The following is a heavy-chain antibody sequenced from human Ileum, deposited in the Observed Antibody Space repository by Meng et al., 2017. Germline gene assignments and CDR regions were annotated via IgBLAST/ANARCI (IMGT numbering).Heavy chain of an antibody. Sequence: VQLQESGPGLVKPAGTLSLTCAVPGDSISSRDWWSWVRQPPGKGLEWIGEISQESGRTNYNPSLKSRVTISLDKSKNQFSLNLNSVTAADTAVYYCVRNEGYSLGDWGQGTLVTVSS. CDR2: ISQESGRT. D-gene: IGHD2-21*01. CDR1: GDSISSRDW. J-gene: IGHJ4*02. V-gene: IGHV4-4*02. CDR3: VRNEGYSLGD.